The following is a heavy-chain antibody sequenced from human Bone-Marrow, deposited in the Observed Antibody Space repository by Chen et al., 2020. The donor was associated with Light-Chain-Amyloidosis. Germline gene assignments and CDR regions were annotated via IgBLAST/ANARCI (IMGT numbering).Heavy chain of an antibody. CDR3: ARRRDGYNFDY. CDR1: GYTFPNYW. V-gene: IGHV5-51*01. D-gene: IGHD5-12*01. CDR2: IYPDDSDA. Sequence: KPGESLKISCKGSGYTFPNYWIGWVRQMPGKGLEWMCVIYPDDSDARYSPSFEGQVTISADKSITXXXXQWRSLKASDTAMYYCARRRDGYNFDYWGQGTLVTVSS. J-gene: IGHJ4*02.